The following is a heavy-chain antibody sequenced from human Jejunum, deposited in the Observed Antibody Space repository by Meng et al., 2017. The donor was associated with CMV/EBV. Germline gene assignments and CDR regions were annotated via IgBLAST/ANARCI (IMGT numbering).Heavy chain of an antibody. V-gene: IGHV1-3*01. CDR3: ARTGCSSSSCYDY. CDR1: GYSFTTYA. CDR2: INAGNGNT. D-gene: IGHD2-2*01. Sequence: VQLVQSGAEVKMPGASMKFSCKASGYSFTTYAMHVVRQAPGQRLEWMGWINAGNGNTKYSEKFQSRVTITRDTAASTAYMELSSLRSEDTAVYYCARTGCSSSSCYDYWGQGTLVTVSS. J-gene: IGHJ4*02.